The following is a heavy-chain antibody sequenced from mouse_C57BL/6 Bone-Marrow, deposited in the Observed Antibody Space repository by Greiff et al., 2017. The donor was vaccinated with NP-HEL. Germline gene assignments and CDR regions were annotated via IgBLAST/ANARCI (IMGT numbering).Heavy chain of an antibody. V-gene: IGHV2-5*01. D-gene: IGHD2-4*01. CDR1: GFSLTSYG. J-gene: IGHJ4*01. CDR3: ATYDYGGLYYYAMDY. Sequence: QVQLQQSGPGLVQPSQSLSITCTVSGFSLTSYGVHWVRQSPGKGLEWLGVIWRGGSTDYNAAFMSRLSITKDNSKSQVFFKMNSLQADDTAIYYCATYDYGGLYYYAMDYWGQGTSVTVSS. CDR2: IWRGGST.